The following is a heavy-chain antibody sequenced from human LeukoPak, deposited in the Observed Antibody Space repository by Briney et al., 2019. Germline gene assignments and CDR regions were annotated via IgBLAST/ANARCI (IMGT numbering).Heavy chain of an antibody. Sequence: ASVKVSCKASGYTFTGYYMHWVRQAPGQGLEWMGWINPNSGGTNYAQKFQGRVTMTRDTSISTAYMELSRLRSDDTAVYYCAREASLAAAGLDPWGQGTLVTVSS. CDR2: INPNSGGT. D-gene: IGHD6-13*01. J-gene: IGHJ5*02. CDR1: GYTFTGYY. CDR3: AREASLAAAGLDP. V-gene: IGHV1-2*02.